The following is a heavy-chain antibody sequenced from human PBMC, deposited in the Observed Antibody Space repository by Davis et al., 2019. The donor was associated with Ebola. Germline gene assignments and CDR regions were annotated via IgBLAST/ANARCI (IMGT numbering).Heavy chain of an antibody. D-gene: IGHD3-16*01. CDR2: IYHSGST. J-gene: IGHJ6*02. V-gene: IGHV4-4*02. CDR1: GGSISSSNW. Sequence: MPSETLSLTCAVPGGSISSSNWWSWVRQPPGKGLEWIGEIYHSGSTNYNPSLKSRFTISVDKSKNQFSLKLSSVTAADTAVYYCARLKSLGGYYYYYGMDVWGQGTTVTVSS. CDR3: ARLKSLGGYYYYYGMDV.